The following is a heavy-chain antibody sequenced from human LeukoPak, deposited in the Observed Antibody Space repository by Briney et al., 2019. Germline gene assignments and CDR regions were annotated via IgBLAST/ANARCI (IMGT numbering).Heavy chain of an antibody. Sequence: GASVKVSCKASGYTFTSYAMHWVRQAPGQRLEWMGWINAGNGNTKYSQKSQGRVTITRDTSASTAYMELSSLRSEDTAVYYCARDGTEATILRTGDEGIDYWGQGTLVTVSS. CDR2: INAGNGNT. V-gene: IGHV1-3*01. CDR3: ARDGTEATILRTGDEGIDY. CDR1: GYTFTSYA. D-gene: IGHD5-12*01. J-gene: IGHJ4*02.